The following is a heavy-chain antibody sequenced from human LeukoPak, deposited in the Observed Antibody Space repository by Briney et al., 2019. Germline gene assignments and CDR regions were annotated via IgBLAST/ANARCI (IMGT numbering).Heavy chain of an antibody. V-gene: IGHV1-46*01. Sequence: ASVKVSCKASGYTFTRYYMSWVRQAPGQGLEWMGMINPSSENTTYAQRFQGRVTMTRDTSTSTVYMELSSLRSEGTAVYYCARLWPIVGATSFVDCWGQGTLVTVSS. J-gene: IGHJ4*02. D-gene: IGHD1-26*01. CDR3: ARLWPIVGATSFVDC. CDR2: INPSSENT. CDR1: GYTFTRYY.